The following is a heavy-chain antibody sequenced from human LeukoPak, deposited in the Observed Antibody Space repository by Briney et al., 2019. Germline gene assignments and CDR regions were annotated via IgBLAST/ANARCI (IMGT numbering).Heavy chain of an antibody. J-gene: IGHJ6*04. V-gene: IGHV4-34*01. Sequence: ASETLSLTCAVYGGSFSGYYWSWIRQPPGKGLEWIGEIYHSGSTNYNPSLKSRVTISVDKSKNQFSLKLSSVTAADTAVYYCAGRGSSGWSDDYGMDVWGKGTTVTVSS. CDR3: AGRGSSGWSDDYGMDV. CDR1: GGSFSGYY. CDR2: IYHSGST. D-gene: IGHD6-19*01.